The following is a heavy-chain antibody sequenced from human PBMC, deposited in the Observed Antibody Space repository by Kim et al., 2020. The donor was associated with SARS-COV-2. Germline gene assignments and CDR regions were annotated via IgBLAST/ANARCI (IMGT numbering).Heavy chain of an antibody. V-gene: IGHV4-59*13. CDR3: ARDSSGWPTLIDY. CDR2: LYYSWSP. Sequence: GSLSLTCTFSGGSISSYYWSWIRQPPGTGLECLGYLYYSWSPHYNPSLKSRVTISVDTSQHQFSLTLSSVTAAYTACYYCARDSSGWPTLIDYWGEGTL. CDR1: GGSISSYY. D-gene: IGHD6-19*01. J-gene: IGHJ4*02.